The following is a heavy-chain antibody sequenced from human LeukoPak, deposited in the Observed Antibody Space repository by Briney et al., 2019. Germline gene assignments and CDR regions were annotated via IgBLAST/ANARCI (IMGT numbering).Heavy chain of an antibody. CDR2: ISSSSSTI. D-gene: IGHD3-22*01. CDR1: GFTFSSYS. J-gene: IGHJ4*02. V-gene: IGHV3-48*04. Sequence: GGSLRLSCAASGFTFSSYSMNWVRQAPGKGLEWVSYISSSSSTIYYADSVKGRFTISRDNAKNSLFLQMSSLRAEDTAVYYCASRPYDNSGYYYVWGQGTLVTVSS. CDR3: ASRPYDNSGYYYV.